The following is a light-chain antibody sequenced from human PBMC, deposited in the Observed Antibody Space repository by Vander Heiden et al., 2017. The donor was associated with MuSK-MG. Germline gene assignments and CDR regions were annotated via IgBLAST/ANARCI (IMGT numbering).Light chain of an antibody. V-gene: IGKV3-15*01. CDR1: QSVSSN. Sequence: ETVMTQSSATLSVSPGETATLSCRASQSVSSNLAWFQQRPGQAPRLLIYGASTRATDIPARFSGSGYGTEFTLTISSRQSEDFAVYYCHQYNNWPPWTFGQGTKVEIK. J-gene: IGKJ1*01. CDR2: GAS. CDR3: HQYNNWPPWT.